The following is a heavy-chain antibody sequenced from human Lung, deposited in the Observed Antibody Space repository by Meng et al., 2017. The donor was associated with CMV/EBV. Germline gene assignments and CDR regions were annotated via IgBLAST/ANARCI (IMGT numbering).Heavy chain of an antibody. Sequence: LSCAVYGGSFSGYYWSWIRQPPGKGLEWIGEINHSGSTNYNPSLKSRVTISVDTSKNQFSLKLSSVTAADTAVYYCARGSSSWYPKYYFDYWGQGTLVTVSS. J-gene: IGHJ4*02. V-gene: IGHV4-34*01. CDR1: GGSFSGYY. D-gene: IGHD6-13*01. CDR2: INHSGST. CDR3: ARGSSSWYPKYYFDY.